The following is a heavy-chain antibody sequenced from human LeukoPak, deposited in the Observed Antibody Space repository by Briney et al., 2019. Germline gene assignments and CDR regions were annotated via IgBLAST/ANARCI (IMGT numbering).Heavy chain of an antibody. CDR3: ARVIGCPPYYYYYYMDV. Sequence: ASVNVSCKASGYTFTSYGISWVRQAPGQGLEWMGWISAYNGNTNYAQKLQGRVTMTTDNSTSTAYMELRSLRSDDTAVYYCARVIGCPPYYYYYYMDVWGKGTTVTVSS. J-gene: IGHJ6*03. CDR2: ISAYNGNT. V-gene: IGHV1-18*01. CDR1: GYTFTSYG.